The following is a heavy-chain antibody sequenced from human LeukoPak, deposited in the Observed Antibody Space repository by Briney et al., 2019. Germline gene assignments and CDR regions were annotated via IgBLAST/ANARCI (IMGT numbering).Heavy chain of an antibody. CDR2: ISYDGSNK. V-gene: IGHV3-30*18. J-gene: IGHJ3*02. CDR1: GFTFSSYG. D-gene: IGHD3-16*01. CDR3: AKVKRGGYSDAFDI. Sequence: GGSLRLSCAASGFTFSSYGMHWVRQAPGKGLEWVAIISYDGSNKDYVDSVKGRFTISRDNSNNTLYLQMHSLRAEDTAVYYCAKVKRGGYSDAFDIWGQGTMVTVSS.